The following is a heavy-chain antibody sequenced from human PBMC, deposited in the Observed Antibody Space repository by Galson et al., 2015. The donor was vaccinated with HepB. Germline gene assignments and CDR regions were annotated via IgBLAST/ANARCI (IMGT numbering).Heavy chain of an antibody. D-gene: IGHD3-22*01. V-gene: IGHV3-30-3*01. Sequence: SLRLSCAASGFTFSSYAMHWVRQAPGKGLEWVAVISYDGSNKYYADSVKGRFTISRDNSKNTLYLQMNSLRAEDTAVYYCAKDEQVVVVITTLDYWGQGTLVTVSS. CDR1: GFTFSSYA. J-gene: IGHJ4*02. CDR2: ISYDGSNK. CDR3: AKDEQVVVVITTLDY.